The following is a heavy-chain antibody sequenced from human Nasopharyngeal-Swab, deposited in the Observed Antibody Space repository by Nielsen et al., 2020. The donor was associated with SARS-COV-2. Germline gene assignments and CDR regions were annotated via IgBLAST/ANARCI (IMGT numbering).Heavy chain of an antibody. D-gene: IGHD3-22*01. CDR3: ARDGGYYYDSSGNYAEYFQH. J-gene: IGHJ1*01. CDR2: IYTSGST. Sequence: WIRQLPGKGLEWIGRIYTSGSTNYNPSLKSRVTISVDTSKNQFSLKLSSVTAADTAVYYCARDGGYYYDSSGNYAEYFQHWGQGALVTVSS. V-gene: IGHV4-61*02.